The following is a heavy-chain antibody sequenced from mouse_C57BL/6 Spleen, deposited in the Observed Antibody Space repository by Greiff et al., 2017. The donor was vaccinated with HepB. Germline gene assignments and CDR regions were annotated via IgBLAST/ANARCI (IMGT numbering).Heavy chain of an antibody. CDR3: ARIYYGKYYAMDY. CDR2: INYDGSST. Sequence: EVQLVESEGGLVQPGSSMKLSCTASGFTFSDYYMAWVRQVPEKGLEWVANINYDGSSTYYLDSLKSRFIISRDNAKNILYLQMSSLKSEDTATYYCARIYYGKYYAMDYWGQGTSVTVSS. CDR1: GFTFSDYY. D-gene: IGHD2-1*01. J-gene: IGHJ4*01. V-gene: IGHV5-16*01.